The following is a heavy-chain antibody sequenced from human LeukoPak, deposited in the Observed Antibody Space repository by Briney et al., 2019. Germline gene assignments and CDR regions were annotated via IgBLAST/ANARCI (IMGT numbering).Heavy chain of an antibody. V-gene: IGHV4-31*03. D-gene: IGHD3-22*01. CDR1: GGSISSGGYY. CDR3: ARDRTDDSSGYFDY. Sequence: PSQILSLTCTVSGGSISSGGYYWSWIRQHPGKGLEGIGLIYFRGSTFYNPSLKSRVTISVDTSKNQFSLKLSSVTAADTAVYYCARDRTDDSSGYFDYWGQGTLVT. J-gene: IGHJ4*02. CDR2: IYFRGST.